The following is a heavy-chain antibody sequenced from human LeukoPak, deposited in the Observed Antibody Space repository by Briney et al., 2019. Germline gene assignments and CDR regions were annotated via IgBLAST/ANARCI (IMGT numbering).Heavy chain of an antibody. D-gene: IGHD3-10*01. CDR3: ARPRHTMVWGVIGAFEI. V-gene: IGHV5-51*01. J-gene: IGHJ3*02. CDR1: GYTFTNYW. CDR2: IYPSDSDT. Sequence: PRESLKISCKVSGYTFTNYWIGWVRQMPGKGLEWMGIIYPSDSDTRYSPSFQGQVTISADKSISTAYLQWNSLKASDTAMYYCARPRHTMVWGVIGAFEIWGQGTKVTVSS.